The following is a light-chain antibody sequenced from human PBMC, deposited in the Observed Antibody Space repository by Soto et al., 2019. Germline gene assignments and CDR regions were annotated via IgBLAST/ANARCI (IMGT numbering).Light chain of an antibody. CDR3: QPYNNWPPDRT. J-gene: IGKJ1*01. Sequence: EIVMTQSPATLSVSPGERATLSCRASQSVGSNLAWYQQKPGQAPRLLIYGASTRANGIPARFSGSGSGTEFTLTISSLQSEDFAIYFCQPYNNWPPDRTFGQGTKVEIK. CDR1: QSVGSN. CDR2: GAS. V-gene: IGKV3-15*01.